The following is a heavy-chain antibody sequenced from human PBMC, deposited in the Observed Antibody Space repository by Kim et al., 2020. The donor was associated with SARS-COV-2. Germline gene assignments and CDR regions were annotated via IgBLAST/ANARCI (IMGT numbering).Heavy chain of an antibody. CDR1: GFTFSSYE. CDR2: ISSSGSTI. D-gene: IGHD2-15*01. V-gene: IGHV3-48*03. J-gene: IGHJ6*02. CDR3: ARGYCSGGSCFKYYYYGMDV. Sequence: GGSLRLSCAASGFTFSSYEMNWVRQAPGKGLEWVSYISSSGSTIYYADSVKGRFTISRDNAKNSLYLQMKSLRAEDTAVYYCARGYCSGGSCFKYYYYGMDVWGQGTTVTVSS.